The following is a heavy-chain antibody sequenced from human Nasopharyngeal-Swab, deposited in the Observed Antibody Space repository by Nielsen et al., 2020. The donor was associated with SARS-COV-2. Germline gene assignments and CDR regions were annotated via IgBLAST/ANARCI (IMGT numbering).Heavy chain of an antibody. J-gene: IGHJ6*02. CDR2: ISYDGSNK. CDR1: GFTFSSYG. Sequence: GGSLRLSCAASGFTFSSYGMHWVRQAPGKGLEWVVVISYDGSNKYYADSVKGRFTISRDNSKNTLYLQMNSLRAEDTAVYYCAKEAGYYDILTGYYLSLGYGMDVWGQGTTVTVSS. CDR3: AKEAGYYDILTGYYLSLGYGMDV. D-gene: IGHD3-9*01. V-gene: IGHV3-30*18.